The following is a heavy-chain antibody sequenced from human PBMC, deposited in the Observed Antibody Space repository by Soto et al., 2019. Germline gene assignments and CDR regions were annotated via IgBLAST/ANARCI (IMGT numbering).Heavy chain of an antibody. V-gene: IGHV3-30-3*01. J-gene: IGHJ4*02. Sequence: QVQLVESGGGVVQPGRSLRLSCAASGFTFSSYAMHWVRQAPGKGLEWVAVISYDGSNKYYADSVKGRFTISRDNSKNTLYLQMNSLRAEDTAVYYGARTFEAGYCSGGSCWPALYYWGQGTLVTVSS. D-gene: IGHD2-15*01. CDR2: ISYDGSNK. CDR1: GFTFSSYA. CDR3: ARTFEAGYCSGGSCWPALYY.